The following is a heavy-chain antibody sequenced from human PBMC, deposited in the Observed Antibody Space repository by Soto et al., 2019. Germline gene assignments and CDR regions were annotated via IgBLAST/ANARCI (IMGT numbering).Heavy chain of an antibody. J-gene: IGHJ6*02. CDR2: MYYSGST. CDR1: GGSISSGGYY. D-gene: IGHD2-2*01. Sequence: QVQLRESGPGLVKPSQTLSLTSTVSGGSISSGGYYWSWIRQHPGKGLEWIGYMYYSGSTYYNPSLKSRVTISVDTSKNQFSLKLSSVTAADTAVYYCAIGSTSLGMDVWGQGTAVTVSS. V-gene: IGHV4-31*03. CDR3: AIGSTSLGMDV.